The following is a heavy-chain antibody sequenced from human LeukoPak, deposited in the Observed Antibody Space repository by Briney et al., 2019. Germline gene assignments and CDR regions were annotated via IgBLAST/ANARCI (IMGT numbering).Heavy chain of an antibody. CDR3: ARSPGEGYDYVWGSYRPYYFDY. J-gene: IGHJ4*02. CDR1: GYTFTSYG. D-gene: IGHD3-16*02. Sequence: ASVKVSCKASGYTFTSYGISWVRQAPGQGLEWMGWISAYNGNTNYAQKLRGRVTMTTDTSTSTAYMELRSLRSDDTAVYYCARSPGEGYDYVWGSYRPYYFDYWGQGTLVTVSS. V-gene: IGHV1-18*01. CDR2: ISAYNGNT.